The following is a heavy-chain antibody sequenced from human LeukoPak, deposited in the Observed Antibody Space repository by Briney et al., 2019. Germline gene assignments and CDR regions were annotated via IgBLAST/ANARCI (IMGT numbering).Heavy chain of an antibody. CDR2: ISSIIGYT. CDR3: ALPAHGGCYFVR. D-gene: IGHD2-15*01. J-gene: IGHJ5*02. V-gene: IGHV3-21*01. CDR1: GFSSTRYR. Sequence: GGSVTPSQALSGFSSTRYRMSWVRQPPRKGLEWVSCISSIIGYTYHTDSVKGRLPLSRDPAKNSLYLQTDSVTTADPAVYYWALPAHGGCYFVRWGQGTLVTVSS.